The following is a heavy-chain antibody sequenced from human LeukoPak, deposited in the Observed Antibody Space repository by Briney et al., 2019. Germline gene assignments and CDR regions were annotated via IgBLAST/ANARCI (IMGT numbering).Heavy chain of an antibody. CDR2: ISGSGGST. Sequence: GGSPRLSCAASGFTFSSYAMSWVRQAPGKGLEWVSAISGSGGSTYYADSVKGRFTISRDNSKNTLYLQMNSLRAEDTAAYYCAKVKYSSSWGWFDPWSQGTLVTVSS. V-gene: IGHV3-23*01. CDR3: AKVKYSSSWGWFDP. J-gene: IGHJ5*02. D-gene: IGHD6-13*01. CDR1: GFTFSSYA.